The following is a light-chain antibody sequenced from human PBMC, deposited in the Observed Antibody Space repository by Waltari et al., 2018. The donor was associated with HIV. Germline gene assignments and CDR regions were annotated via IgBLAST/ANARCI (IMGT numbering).Light chain of an antibody. CDR3: ATWDDTVSGPV. V-gene: IGLV1-44*01. CDR2: SNE. CDR1: ISTFGSNS. Sequence: QSVLTQPTSASGTPGQKITIPCSGYISTFGSNSVNWYQQFSGAAPILLVFSNEHGPSVFLSRLSGSKSGSGASLAISGLHSDDEAIYHCATWDDTVSGPVFGGWTKLAV. J-gene: IGLJ3*02.